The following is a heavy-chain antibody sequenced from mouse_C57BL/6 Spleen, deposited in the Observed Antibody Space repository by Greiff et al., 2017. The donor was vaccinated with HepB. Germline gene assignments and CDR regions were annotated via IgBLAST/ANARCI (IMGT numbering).Heavy chain of an antibody. D-gene: IGHD1-1*01. Sequence: VQLQQSGAELVKPGASVKISCKASGYAFSSYWMNWVKQRPGKGLEWIGQIYPGDGDTNYNGKFKGKATLTADTSSSTAYMQLSSLTSEDSAVYFCASQASTVVANYFDYWGQGTTLTVSS. CDR3: ASQASTVVANYFDY. J-gene: IGHJ2*01. CDR2: IYPGDGDT. CDR1: GYAFSSYW. V-gene: IGHV1-80*01.